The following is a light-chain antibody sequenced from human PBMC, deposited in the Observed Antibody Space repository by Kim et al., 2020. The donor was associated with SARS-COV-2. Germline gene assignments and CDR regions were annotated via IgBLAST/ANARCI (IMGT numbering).Light chain of an antibody. Sequence: PGESASLSCKASQSVNSSYLAWYQQKPGQAPRLLIYGASSRATGIPDRFSGSGCGTDFTLTISRLEPEDFAVYYCQQYGSSRALTFGGGTKVDIK. CDR2: GAS. V-gene: IGKV3-20*01. J-gene: IGKJ4*01. CDR1: QSVNSSY. CDR3: QQYGSSRALT.